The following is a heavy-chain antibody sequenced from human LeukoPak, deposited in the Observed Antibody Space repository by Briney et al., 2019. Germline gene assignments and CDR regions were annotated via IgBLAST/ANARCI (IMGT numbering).Heavy chain of an antibody. V-gene: IGHV3-74*01. CDR2: INSDGITT. D-gene: IGHD4-11*01. J-gene: IGHJ4*02. Sequence: WGSLTCPCAASGFTFSNSWMHWVRQAPGKGLVWVSTINSDGITTGYADSVKGRFTISRDNAKNTLYLQMNSLRAEDTAVYYCTSGMTTDSWGQLHLVLVSS. CDR1: GFTFSNSW. CDR3: TSGMTTDS.